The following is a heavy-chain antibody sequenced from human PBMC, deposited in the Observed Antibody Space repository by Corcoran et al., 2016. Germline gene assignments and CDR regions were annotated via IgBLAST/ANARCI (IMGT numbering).Heavy chain of an antibody. CDR2: INQSGST. V-gene: IGHV4-34*01. J-gene: IGHJ2*01. CDR3: ARGEGDYGGSYWYFDL. Sequence: QVQLQQWGAGLLKPSETLSLTCAVYGGSFSGYYWSWIRQPPGKGLEWIGEINQSGSTNYNPSLKSRVTISVDTSKNQFSLKLSSVTAADTAVYYCARGEGDYGGSYWYFDLWGRGTLVTVSS. D-gene: IGHD4-17*01. CDR1: GGSFSGYY.